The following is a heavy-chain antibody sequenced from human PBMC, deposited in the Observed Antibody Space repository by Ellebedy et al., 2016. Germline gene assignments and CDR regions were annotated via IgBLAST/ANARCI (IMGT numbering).Heavy chain of an antibody. D-gene: IGHD3-10*01. CDR1: GFTFSSYW. J-gene: IGHJ6*02. CDR2: IKQDGSEK. V-gene: IGHV3-7*01. Sequence: GGSLRLXCAASGFTFSSYWISWVRQAPGKGLEWVANIKQDGSEKYYVDSVKGRFTISRDNAKNSLYLQMNSLRAEDTAVYYCARVGYGSGSYFPGSYGMDVWGQGTTVTVSS. CDR3: ARVGYGSGSYFPGSYGMDV.